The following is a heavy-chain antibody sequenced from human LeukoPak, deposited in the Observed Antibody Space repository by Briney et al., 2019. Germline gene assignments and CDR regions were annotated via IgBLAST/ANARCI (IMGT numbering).Heavy chain of an antibody. V-gene: IGHV4-59*12. CDR2: IFHTGSS. Sequence: PSETLFLTCTLSGGSISTYYWSWIRQPPGKGLEWIGYIFHTGSSSYNPSLKSRGTMSVDTSKNQFSLKLNSVTAADTAVYYCARGSITVVPAFDIWGQGTMVTVSS. D-gene: IGHD3-3*01. CDR1: GGSISTYY. CDR3: ARGSITVVPAFDI. J-gene: IGHJ3*02.